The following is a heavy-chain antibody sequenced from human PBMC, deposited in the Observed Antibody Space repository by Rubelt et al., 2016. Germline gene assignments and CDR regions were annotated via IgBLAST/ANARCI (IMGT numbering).Heavy chain of an antibody. CDR2: INPNSGGT. V-gene: IGHV1-2*02. J-gene: IGHJ4*02. D-gene: IGHD2-2*01. Sequence: RGLEWMGWINPNSGGTNYAQKFQGRVTMTRDTSISTAYMELSRLRSDDTAVYYCARAMQASSGLDYWGQGTLVTVSS. CDR3: ARAMQASSGLDY.